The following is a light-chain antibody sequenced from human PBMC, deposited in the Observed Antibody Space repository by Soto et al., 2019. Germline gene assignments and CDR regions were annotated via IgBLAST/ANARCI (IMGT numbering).Light chain of an antibody. V-gene: IGKV1-39*01. J-gene: IGKJ2*01. CDR1: QSISTY. CDR2: AAS. Sequence: DLQMTQSPSSLSASVGDRVTITCRASQSISTYLNWYQLKPGKAPKLLIYAASSLQSGVPSRFSGSGSGTDFTLTISSLQPEDFATYFCQQSYSIPYTFGQGTKLEI. CDR3: QQSYSIPYT.